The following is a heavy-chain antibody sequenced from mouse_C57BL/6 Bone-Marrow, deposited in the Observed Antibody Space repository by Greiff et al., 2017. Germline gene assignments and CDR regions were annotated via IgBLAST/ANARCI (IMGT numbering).Heavy chain of an antibody. D-gene: IGHD1-1*01. CDR3: STTVVAPYYFEY. J-gene: IGHJ2*01. V-gene: IGHV1-39*01. CDR2: INPNYGTT. CDR1: GYSFTDYN. Sequence: VQLKESGPELVKPGASVKISCKASGYSFTDYNMNWVKQSNGKSLEWIGVINPNYGTTSYNQKFKGKATLTVDQSSSTAYMQLNSLTSEDSAVYYCSTTVVAPYYFEYWGQGTTLTVSS.